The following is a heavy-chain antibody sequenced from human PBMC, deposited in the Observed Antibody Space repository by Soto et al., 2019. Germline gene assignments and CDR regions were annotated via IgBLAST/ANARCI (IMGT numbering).Heavy chain of an antibody. D-gene: IGHD6-19*01. CDR2: IKSKTDGGTT. Sequence: EVQLVESGGGLVKPGGSLTLSCAASGFTFSNVWMNWVRQAAGKGLEWVGRIKSKTDGGTTNYAAPVKGRFTTSRADSKNTLYLQTNSLKTEDTAVYYCTPLALKYSSGWYEFSDWGQGTLVTVSS. CDR3: TPLALKYSSGWYEFSD. V-gene: IGHV3-15*07. CDR1: GFTFSNVW. J-gene: IGHJ4*02.